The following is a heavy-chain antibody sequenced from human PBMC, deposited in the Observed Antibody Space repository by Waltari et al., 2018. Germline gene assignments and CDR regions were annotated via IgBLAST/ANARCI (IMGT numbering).Heavy chain of an antibody. CDR3: AKGSRLLPSYFDY. V-gene: IGHV3-23*01. CDR1: GFTFSSYA. Sequence: EVQLLESGGGLVQPGGSLRLSCAASGFTFSSYAMSRVRQAPGKGLEWVSAISGSGGSTYYADSVKGRFTISRDNSKNTLYLQMNSLRAEDTAVYYCAKGSRLLPSYFDYWGQGTLVTVSS. J-gene: IGHJ4*02. D-gene: IGHD2-15*01. CDR2: ISGSGGST.